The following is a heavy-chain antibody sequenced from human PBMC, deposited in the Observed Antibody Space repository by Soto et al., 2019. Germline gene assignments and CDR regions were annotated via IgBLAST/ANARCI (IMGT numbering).Heavy chain of an antibody. CDR3: AKRELDDK. D-gene: IGHD3-3*02. J-gene: IGHJ4*02. V-gene: IGHV3-23*01. CDR2: ISDNGGRT. Sequence: EVQLLESGGRFVQPGGSLRLSCAASGFTFRSYGMSWVRQAPGKGLEWISAISDNGGRTDYADSVKGRFTISRDNSKNTLFLQMNTLTAYDTAVYYCAKRELDDKWGQGTLVTVS. CDR1: GFTFRSYG.